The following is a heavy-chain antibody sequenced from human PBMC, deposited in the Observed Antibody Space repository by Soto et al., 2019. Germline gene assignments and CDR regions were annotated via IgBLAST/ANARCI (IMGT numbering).Heavy chain of an antibody. CDR1: GVTLSNAW. CDR2: IKSKANGETR. CDR3: TTEALRYY. D-gene: IGHD2-15*01. Sequence: PGGSLRLSCAASGVTLSNAWMNWVRQAPGKGLEWVGRIKSKANGETRDYAAPVKGRFTISRDDSKDTVYLQMNSLKTEDTAVYFCTTEALRYYWGEGTLVTLSS. J-gene: IGHJ4*02. V-gene: IGHV3-15*07.